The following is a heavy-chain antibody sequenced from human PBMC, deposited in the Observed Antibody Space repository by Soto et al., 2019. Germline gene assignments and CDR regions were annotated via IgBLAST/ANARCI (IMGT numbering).Heavy chain of an antibody. D-gene: IGHD2-2*01. CDR1: GGSISGYY. CDR3: SRVGCSNSKCYTRGMDV. J-gene: IGHJ6*02. V-gene: IGHV4-4*07. Sequence: SETLSLSCTVSGGSISGYYWSWVRQPAGKGLEWVGRIYSDGTTNYSPSLKSRVTMSLDTSKDQFSLHLNSVTAADTAVYYCSRVGCSNSKCYTRGMDVWGQGTTVTVSS. CDR2: IYSDGTT.